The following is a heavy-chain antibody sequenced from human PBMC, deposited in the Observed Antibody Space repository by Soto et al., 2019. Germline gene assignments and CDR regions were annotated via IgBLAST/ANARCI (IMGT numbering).Heavy chain of an antibody. D-gene: IGHD2-15*01. J-gene: IGHJ6*04. CDR2: ISRSGNTI. Sequence: GGSLRLSCAASGFTFSDYYMSWIRQAPGRGLEWVSYISRSGNTIYYADSLKGRFTISRDNAKNSVYLQMNSLRAEDTAVYYCARGYCSGGICFWGMDVWGKGTTVTVSS. CDR1: GFTFSDYY. V-gene: IGHV3-11*01. CDR3: ARGYCSGGICFWGMDV.